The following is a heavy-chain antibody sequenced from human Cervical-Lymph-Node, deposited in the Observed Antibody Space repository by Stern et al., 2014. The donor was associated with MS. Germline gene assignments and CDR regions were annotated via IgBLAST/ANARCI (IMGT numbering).Heavy chain of an antibody. CDR1: GGTFSSST. CDR3: ARELSQVLVY. CDR2: IIPLFGTA. J-gene: IGHJ4*02. V-gene: IGHV1-69*01. Sequence: EQLEESGAEVKKPGSSVKVSCKASGGTFSSSTLSWVRQAPGQGLEWMGGIIPLFGTAKYAQKFQGRVTITADESTSTAYMELSSLRSEDTAVYYCARELSQVLVYWGQGTLVTVSS.